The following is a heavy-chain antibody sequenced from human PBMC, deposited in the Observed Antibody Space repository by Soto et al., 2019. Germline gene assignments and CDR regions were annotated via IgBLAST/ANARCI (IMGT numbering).Heavy chain of an antibody. CDR2: ISYDGSNK. D-gene: IGHD3-22*01. CDR1: GFTFSSYG. V-gene: IGHV3-30*03. J-gene: IGHJ4*02. Sequence: GGSLRLSCAASGFTFSSYGMHWVRQAPGKGLEWVAVISYDGSNKYYADSVKGRFTISRDNSKNTLYLQMNSLRAEDTAVYYCADSSGYSRNWGQGTLVTVSS. CDR3: ADSSGYSRN.